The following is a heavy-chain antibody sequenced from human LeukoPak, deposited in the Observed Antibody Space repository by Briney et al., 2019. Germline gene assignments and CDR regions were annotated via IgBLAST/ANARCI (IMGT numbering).Heavy chain of an antibody. J-gene: IGHJ5*02. CDR1: GYTLTSSY. V-gene: IGHV1-46*01. CDR2: INPNGGAT. Sequence: ASGKVSCKASGYTLTSSYMHWVRQAPGQGLEWMGIINPNGGATSYAQKFQGRVTMPRDTSTSTVYMEVSSLASEDTAVYYCARARIDYGGYRWFDPWGQGTLVTVSS. CDR3: ARARIDYGGYRWFDP. D-gene: IGHD4-17*01.